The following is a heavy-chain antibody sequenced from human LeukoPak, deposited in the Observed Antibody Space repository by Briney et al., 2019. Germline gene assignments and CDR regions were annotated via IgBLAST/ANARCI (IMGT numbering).Heavy chain of an antibody. V-gene: IGHV3-33*01. CDR3: ASTGSDTAMVFDY. Sequence: PGGSLRLSCAASGFTFSNFGMYWVRQAPGKGLEWVAVIWYDGSNDDYADSVKGRFTISRDNSKNTLYLQMNSLRAEDTAVYYCASTGSDTAMVFDYWGQGTLVTVSS. D-gene: IGHD5-18*01. J-gene: IGHJ4*02. CDR1: GFTFSNFG. CDR2: IWYDGSND.